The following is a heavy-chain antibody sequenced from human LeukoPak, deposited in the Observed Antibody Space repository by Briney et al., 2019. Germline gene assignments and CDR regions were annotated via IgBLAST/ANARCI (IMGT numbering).Heavy chain of an antibody. CDR3: ARDINQGSHLFDP. Sequence: PSETLSLTCTVSGGSISSGDYYWSWIRQPPGKGLEWIGYIYYSGSTYYNPSLKSRVTISVDTSNNLFSLRLTSVTAADTAVYFCARDINQGSHLFDPWGQGTLVTVSS. J-gene: IGHJ5*02. V-gene: IGHV4-30-4*02. CDR1: GGSISSGDYY. CDR2: IYYSGST. D-gene: IGHD1-14*01.